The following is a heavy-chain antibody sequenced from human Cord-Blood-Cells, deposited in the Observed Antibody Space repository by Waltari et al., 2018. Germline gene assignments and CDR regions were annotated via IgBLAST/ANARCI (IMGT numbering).Heavy chain of an antibody. V-gene: IGHV1-18*04. Sequence: QVQLVQSGAEVKKPGASVKVSCKASGYTFTSYGISWVRQAPGQGLEWMGWISAYNGNTNYAQKLQGRVIMTTDTSTSTAYMELRSLRSDDTAVYYCARDLAYGGSSSRDAFDIWGQGTMVTVSS. CDR1: GYTFTSYG. D-gene: IGHD6-6*01. CDR3: ARDLAYGGSSSRDAFDI. J-gene: IGHJ3*02. CDR2: ISAYNGNT.